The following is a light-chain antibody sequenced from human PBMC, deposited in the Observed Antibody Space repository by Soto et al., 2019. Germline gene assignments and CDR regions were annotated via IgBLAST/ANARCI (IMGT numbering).Light chain of an antibody. CDR2: GAS. CDR3: LQHNSYPYT. CDR1: QGITTF. V-gene: IGKV1-17*03. J-gene: IGKJ2*01. Sequence: DIQMTQSPSVVSASVGDTVTVTCRASQGITTFLAWFRQRPGRVPERLIYGASSLQSGVPSRLSGRRSGTEFTLTISSLQPEDFGIYYCLQHNSYPYTFGPGTKLEIK.